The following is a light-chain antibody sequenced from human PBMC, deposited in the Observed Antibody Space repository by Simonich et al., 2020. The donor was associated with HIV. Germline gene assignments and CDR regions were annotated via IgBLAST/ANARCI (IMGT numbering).Light chain of an antibody. J-gene: IGKJ3*01. CDR3: QHLNSFPLT. V-gene: IGKV1-17*01. CDR2: AAT. CDR1: QGIRND. Sequence: IQMTQAPSSLSASVGDRVNITCRASQGIRNDLAWYQQKPGKAPKLLIYAATTWQSGVPSRFSGSGSGTEFTLTISSLQPEDFATYYCQHLNSFPLTFGPGTKVDIK.